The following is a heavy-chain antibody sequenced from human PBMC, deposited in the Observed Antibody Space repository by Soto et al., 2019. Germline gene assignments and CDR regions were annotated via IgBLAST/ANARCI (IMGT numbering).Heavy chain of an antibody. CDR2: ISYSGSA. D-gene: IGHD2-2*01. V-gene: IGHV4-30-4*01. J-gene: IGHJ5*02. CDR1: GRSISSGNYY. CDR3: ARFTPIVVAPAAMIGWLDP. Sequence: SETLCLTCTISGRSISSGNYYWSWIRQPPGKGLECIGFISYSGSAHYNPSLKSRVNMSVDTSKNQFSLKLSSVTAADTAVYYCARFTPIVVAPAAMIGWLDPWGQGTLVTVSS.